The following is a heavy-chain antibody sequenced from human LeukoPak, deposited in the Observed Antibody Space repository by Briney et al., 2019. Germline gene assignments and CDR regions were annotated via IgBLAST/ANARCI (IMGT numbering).Heavy chain of an antibody. Sequence: ASVKVSCKASGYTFTDYYMHSVRQAPGQGLEWMGWINPNSGGTNYAQKFQGRVTMTRDTSISTDYMELSRLKSDDTAVYYCARVHFYDSSGYSLINPWGQGTLVTVSS. V-gene: IGHV1-2*02. CDR1: GYTFTDYY. J-gene: IGHJ4*02. CDR2: INPNSGGT. D-gene: IGHD3-22*01. CDR3: ARVHFYDSSGYSLINP.